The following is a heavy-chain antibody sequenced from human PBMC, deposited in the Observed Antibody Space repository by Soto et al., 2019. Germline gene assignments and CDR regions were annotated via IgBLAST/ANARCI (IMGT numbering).Heavy chain of an antibody. CDR2: ISSSSSTI. CDR3: ARGLISGSHYSGGWYYFDS. D-gene: IGHD1-26*01. V-gene: IGHV3-48*01. J-gene: IGHJ4*02. CDR1: GVTFSSYS. Sequence: PGGSLRLCCAASGVTFSSYSMDWVRQAPGKGLEWVSYISSSSSTIYYADSVKGRFTISRDNAKNSLYLQMNSLRAEDTAVYYCARGLISGSHYSGGWYYFDSWGQGTQVTVS.